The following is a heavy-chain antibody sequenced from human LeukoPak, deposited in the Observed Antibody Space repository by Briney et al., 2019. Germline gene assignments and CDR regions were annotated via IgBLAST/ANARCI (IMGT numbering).Heavy chain of an antibody. CDR2: INYSGST. V-gene: IGHV4-59*01. CDR3: ARALVRGVNSYYFYMDV. J-gene: IGHJ6*03. Sequence: PSETLSLTSTVSGVSITTYWTWIRQPPEKVLEWIGHINYSGSTNYSPSLKSRVTMSIDTSNNQFSLRLTSVTAADTAVYYCARALVRGVNSYYFYMDVWGKGATVTISS. D-gene: IGHD3-10*01. CDR1: GVSITTY.